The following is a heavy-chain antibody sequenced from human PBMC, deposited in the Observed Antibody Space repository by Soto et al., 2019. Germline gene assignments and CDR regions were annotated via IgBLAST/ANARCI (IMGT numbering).Heavy chain of an antibody. D-gene: IGHD2-2*01. J-gene: IGHJ5*02. CDR2: IYYSRST. CDR3: ARTIPAARFFWFDP. Sequence: QVQLQESGPGLVKPSETLSLTCTVSGGSISSYYWSWIRQPPGKGLEWIGYIYYSRSTNYNPSLKSRVTISVDTSKNQFSLKLSSVSAADTAVYYCARTIPAARFFWFDPWGQGTLVTVSS. CDR1: GGSISSYY. V-gene: IGHV4-59*08.